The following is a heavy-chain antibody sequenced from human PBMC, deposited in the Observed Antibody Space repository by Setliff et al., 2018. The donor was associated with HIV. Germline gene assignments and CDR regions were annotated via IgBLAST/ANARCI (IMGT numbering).Heavy chain of an antibody. V-gene: IGHV4-34*01. Sequence: PSETLSLTCAVHGGPFTDHYWNWIRQSPGKGLEWIAEVHHTGYLNYNPSLKSRVIISIDKSKNKFSLKVSSVTAADTAVYYCARILVAAAGTGFDPWGQGTLVTVSS. CDR2: VHHTGYL. J-gene: IGHJ5*02. CDR1: GGPFTDHY. CDR3: ARILVAAAGTGFDP. D-gene: IGHD6-13*01.